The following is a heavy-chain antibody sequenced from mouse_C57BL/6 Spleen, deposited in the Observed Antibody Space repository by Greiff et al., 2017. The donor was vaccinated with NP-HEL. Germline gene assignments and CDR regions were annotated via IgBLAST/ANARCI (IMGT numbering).Heavy chain of an antibody. CDR1: GYTFTEYT. V-gene: IGHV1-62-2*01. CDR2: FYPGSGSI. J-gene: IGHJ4*01. CDR3: ARHGVYYAMVY. Sequence: QVQLKQSGAELVKPGASVKLSCKASGYTFTEYTIHWVKQRSGPGLEWIGWFYPGSGSIKYTEKFKDKATLPADKSSSTVYMELSRLSSVDAAVYFCARHGVYYAMVYWGQGTSVTVSS.